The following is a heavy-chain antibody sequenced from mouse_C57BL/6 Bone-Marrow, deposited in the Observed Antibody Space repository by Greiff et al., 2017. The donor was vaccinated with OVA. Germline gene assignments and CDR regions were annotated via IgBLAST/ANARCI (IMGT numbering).Heavy chain of an antibody. CDR1: GYSFTGYY. CDR2: INPSTGGT. Sequence: VHVKQSGPELVKPGASVKISCKASGYSFTGYYMNWVKQSPEKSLEWIGEINPSTGGTTYNQKFKAKATLTVDKSSSTAYMQLKSLTSEDSAVYYCARSTVVAKGFAYWGQGTLVTVSA. J-gene: IGHJ3*01. CDR3: ARSTVVAKGFAY. V-gene: IGHV1-42*01. D-gene: IGHD1-1*01.